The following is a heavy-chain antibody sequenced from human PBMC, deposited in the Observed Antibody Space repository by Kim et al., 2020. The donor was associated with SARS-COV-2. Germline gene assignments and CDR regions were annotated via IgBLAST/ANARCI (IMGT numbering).Heavy chain of an antibody. CDR3: ARVWGNYYDSSGYYYEGWFDP. V-gene: IGHV4-4*02. CDR2: IYHSGST. J-gene: IGHJ5*02. CDR1: GGSISSSNW. Sequence: SETLSLTCAVSGGSISSSNWWSWVRQPPGKGLEWIGEIYHSGSTNYNPSLKSRVTISVDKSKNQFSLKLSSVTAADTAVYYCARVWGNYYDSSGYYYEGWFDPWGQGTLVTVSS. D-gene: IGHD3-22*01.